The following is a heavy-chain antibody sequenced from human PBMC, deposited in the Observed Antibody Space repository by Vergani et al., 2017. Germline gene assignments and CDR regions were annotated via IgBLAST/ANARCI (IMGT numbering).Heavy chain of an antibody. D-gene: IGHD2-21*02. CDR3: ASGDDVGYYYYYGMDV. CDR2: ISSSSSYI. Sequence: EVQLVESGGGLVKPGGSLRLSCAASGFTFSSYSMNWVRQAPGKGREWVSSISSSSSYIYYADSVKGRFTISRDNAKNSLYLQMNSLRAEDTAVYYCASGDDVGYYYYYGMDVWGQGTTVTVSS. V-gene: IGHV3-21*01. J-gene: IGHJ6*02. CDR1: GFTFSSYS.